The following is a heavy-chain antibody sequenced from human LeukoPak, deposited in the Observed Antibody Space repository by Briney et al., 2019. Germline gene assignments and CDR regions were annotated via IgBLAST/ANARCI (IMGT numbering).Heavy chain of an antibody. D-gene: IGHD2-15*01. V-gene: IGHV3-23*01. J-gene: IGHJ4*02. Sequence: GGSLRLSCAASGFTFSSYAMTWVRQAPGKGLEWASAISIGGSSTWYADSVEGRFTISRDNSKNTLYLQMDSLRAEDTATYYCAKDHNSCRGVSCLLHQDWGQGTLVTVSS. CDR2: ISIGGSST. CDR3: AKDHNSCRGVSCLLHQD. CDR1: GFTFSSYA.